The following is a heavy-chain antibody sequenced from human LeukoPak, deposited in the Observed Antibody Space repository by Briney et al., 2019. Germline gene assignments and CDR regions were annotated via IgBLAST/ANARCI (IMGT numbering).Heavy chain of an antibody. CDR1: GFTFSGSA. CDR2: IRSKANSYAT. D-gene: IGHD6-6*01. Sequence: GGSLRLSCAASGFTFSGSAMHWVRQASGKGLEWVGRIRSKANSYATAYAASVKGRFTFSRDDSKNTAYLQMNSLKTEDTAVYCCTRHPSSSSSVVVDYWGQGTLVTVSS. J-gene: IGHJ4*02. V-gene: IGHV3-73*01. CDR3: TRHPSSSSSVVVDY.